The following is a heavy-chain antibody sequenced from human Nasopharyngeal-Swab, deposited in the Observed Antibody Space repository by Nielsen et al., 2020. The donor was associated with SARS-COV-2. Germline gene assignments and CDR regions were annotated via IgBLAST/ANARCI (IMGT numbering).Heavy chain of an antibody. V-gene: IGHV3-23*01. Sequence: GGSLRLSCAASGFTFSSYGMHWVRQAPGKGLEWVSAISGSGGSTYYADSVKGRFTISRDNSKNTLYLQMNSLRAEDTAVYYCAKDLAYCGGDCYSGFDYWGQGTLVTVSS. D-gene: IGHD2-21*02. CDR2: ISGSGGST. CDR3: AKDLAYCGGDCYSGFDY. CDR1: GFTFSSYG. J-gene: IGHJ4*02.